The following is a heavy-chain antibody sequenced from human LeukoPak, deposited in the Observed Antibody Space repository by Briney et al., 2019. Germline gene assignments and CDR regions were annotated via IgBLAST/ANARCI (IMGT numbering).Heavy chain of an antibody. Sequence: ASVKVSCTASGYTFTSYGITWARQAPGQGLEWMGWISAYNGNTNYAQKLQGRVTMTTDTSTSTAYMELRSLRSDDTAVYYCARVQPYYDILTGYYIWGQGTLVTVSS. V-gene: IGHV1-18*01. D-gene: IGHD3-9*01. CDR2: ISAYNGNT. CDR1: GYTFTSYG. J-gene: IGHJ4*02. CDR3: ARVQPYYDILTGYYI.